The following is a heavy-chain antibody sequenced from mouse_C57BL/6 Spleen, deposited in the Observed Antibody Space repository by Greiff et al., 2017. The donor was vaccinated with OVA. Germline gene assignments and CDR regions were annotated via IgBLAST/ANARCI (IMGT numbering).Heavy chain of an antibody. CDR3: ARVVLGRDF. Sequence: QVQLQQPGAELVKPGASVKLSCKASGYTFTSYWMHWVKQRPGQGLEWIGMIHPNSGSTNYNEKFKSKATLTVDKSSSTSYMQPCSLSSDDSAFYYCARVVLGRDFWGLGTTLTVSS. D-gene: IGHD4-1*01. V-gene: IGHV1-64*01. CDR2: IHPNSGST. CDR1: GYTFTSYW. J-gene: IGHJ2*01.